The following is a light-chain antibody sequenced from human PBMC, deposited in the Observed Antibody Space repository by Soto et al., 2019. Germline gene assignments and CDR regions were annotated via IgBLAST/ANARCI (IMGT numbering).Light chain of an antibody. V-gene: IGKV3-15*01. CDR2: GAS. CDR3: QQRSNWLT. Sequence: EIVMTQSPATLSGSPGERATLSCRASQSVRSNLAWYQQKPGQAPRLLIYGASTRATGIPARFSGSGSGTEFTLTISSLEPEDFAVYYCQQRSNWLTFGQGTRLEI. CDR1: QSVRSN. J-gene: IGKJ5*01.